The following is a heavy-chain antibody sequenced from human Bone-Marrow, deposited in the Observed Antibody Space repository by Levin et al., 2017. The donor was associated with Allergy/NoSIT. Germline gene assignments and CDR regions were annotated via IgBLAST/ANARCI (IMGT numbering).Heavy chain of an antibody. CDR3: ARDGGSNRGATLFDH. Sequence: GESLKISCQASGYIFTGYGIHWVRQAPGQRLECMGWINPGNDNIKYTQSFQGTVTFTKDTSANTVYMEMNSLTSEDTAVYYCARDGGSNRGATLFDHWGQGTPVTVSS. CDR1: GYIFTGYG. V-gene: IGHV1-3*01. D-gene: IGHD1-26*01. J-gene: IGHJ4*02. CDR2: INPGNDNI.